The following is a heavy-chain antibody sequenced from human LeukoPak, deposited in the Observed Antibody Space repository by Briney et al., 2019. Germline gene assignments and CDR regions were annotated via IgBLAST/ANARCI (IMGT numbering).Heavy chain of an antibody. CDR3: ARVGGTYPFDY. Sequence: SETLSLTCTVSGGSISSSSYYWGWIRQPPGKGLEWIGSFYCSGSTYYNPSLKSRVTISVDTSKNQFSLKLSSVTAADTAVYYCARVGGTYPFDYWGQGTLVTVSS. CDR1: GGSISSSSYY. J-gene: IGHJ4*02. CDR2: FYCSGST. D-gene: IGHD1-26*01. V-gene: IGHV4-39*07.